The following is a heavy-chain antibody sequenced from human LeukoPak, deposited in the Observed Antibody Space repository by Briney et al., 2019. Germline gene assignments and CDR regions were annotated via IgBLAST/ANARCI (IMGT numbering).Heavy chain of an antibody. V-gene: IGHV4-59*10. D-gene: IGHD6-13*01. CDR2: IYTSGST. CDR1: GGSFSGYY. J-gene: IGHJ4*02. CDR3: AMGIAAAGIDY. Sequence: SETLSLTCAVYGGSFSGYYWSWIRQPAGKGLEWIGRIYTSGSTNYNPSLKSRVTMSVDTSENQFSLKLSSVTAADTAVYYCAMGIAAAGIDYWGQGTLVTVSS.